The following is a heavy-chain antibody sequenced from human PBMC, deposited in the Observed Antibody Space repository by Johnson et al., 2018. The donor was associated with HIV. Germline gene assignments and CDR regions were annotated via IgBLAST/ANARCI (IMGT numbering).Heavy chain of an antibody. D-gene: IGHD6-19*01. CDR1: GFNFDDYG. CDR2: INGNGDST. CDR3: VRGGAVAPSSGFDS. Sequence: EVQLVESGGGVVRPGGSLRLSCAASGFNFDDYGMNWVRQAPGKGLEWVSGINGNGDSTSYADSVRGRFTICRDNAKNSLYLQMNSLRAEDTALYYCVRGGAVAPSSGFDSWGQGTVVTVSS. V-gene: IGHV3-20*04. J-gene: IGHJ3*02.